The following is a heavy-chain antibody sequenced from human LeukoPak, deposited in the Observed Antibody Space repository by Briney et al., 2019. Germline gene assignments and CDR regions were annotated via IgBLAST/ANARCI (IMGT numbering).Heavy chain of an antibody. J-gene: IGHJ3*02. Sequence: SETLSLTCTVSGASISSFYWGWTRQPPGKGLEWIGYIYNSGNTNHNPSLKSRVAISVDTSKNQFSLKLSSVTAADTAVYYCARRLNDILTGFMAFDIWGQGTMVTVSS. CDR1: GASISSFY. CDR3: ARRLNDILTGFMAFDI. CDR2: IYNSGNT. V-gene: IGHV4-59*08. D-gene: IGHD3-9*01.